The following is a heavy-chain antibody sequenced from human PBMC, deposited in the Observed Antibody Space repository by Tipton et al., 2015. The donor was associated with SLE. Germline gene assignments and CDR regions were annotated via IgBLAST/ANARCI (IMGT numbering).Heavy chain of an antibody. CDR1: GGSISSGSYP. D-gene: IGHD1-26*01. V-gene: IGHV4-61*09. CDR3: TRGVGARGSNLDY. Sequence: TLSLTCTVSGGSISSGSYPWSWIRKPAGKGLEWIGYIYASGSTHYNPSLKSRVTISVDTSKNQFSLKLSSVTAADTAVYYCTRGVGARGSNLDYWGQGTLVTVSS. CDR2: IYASGST. J-gene: IGHJ4*02.